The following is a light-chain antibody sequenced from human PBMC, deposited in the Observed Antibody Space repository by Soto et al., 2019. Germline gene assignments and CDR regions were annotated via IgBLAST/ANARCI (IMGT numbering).Light chain of an antibody. V-gene: IGLV1-40*01. J-gene: IGLJ3*02. Sequence: QSVLTQPHSVSGAPGQRVTISCTGNNSNIGAGYDVLWYQQLPGTAPRLLIYGNSNRPSGVPDRFAGSKSGTSASVVITGLQADDEADYYCQSYDSGQSGHVLFGGGTKLTVL. CDR1: NSNIGAGYD. CDR3: QSYDSGQSGHVL. CDR2: GNS.